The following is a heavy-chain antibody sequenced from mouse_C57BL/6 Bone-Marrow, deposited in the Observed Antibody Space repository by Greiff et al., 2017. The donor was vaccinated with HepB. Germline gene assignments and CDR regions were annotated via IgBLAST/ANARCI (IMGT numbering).Heavy chain of an antibody. Sequence: EVKLVESGGDLVKPGGSLKLSCAASGFTFSSYGMSWVRQTPDKRLEWVATISSGGSYTYYPDSVKGRFTISRDNAKNTLYLQRSSLKSEDTAMYYCARDYYEAYWAQGTLVTVSA. V-gene: IGHV5-6*01. J-gene: IGHJ3*01. CDR3: ARDYYEAY. CDR1: GFTFSSYG. CDR2: ISSGGSYT. D-gene: IGHD1-1*01.